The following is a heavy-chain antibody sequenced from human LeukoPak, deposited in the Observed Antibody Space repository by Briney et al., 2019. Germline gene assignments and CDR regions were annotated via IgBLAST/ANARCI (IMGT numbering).Heavy chain of an antibody. CDR2: INWNGGST. CDR3: AKSGSYASFFDY. J-gene: IGHJ4*02. D-gene: IGHD1-26*01. CDR1: GFTFDDYG. V-gene: IGHV3-20*04. Sequence: GGSLRLSCAASGFTFDDYGMSWVRQAPGKGLEWVSGINWNGGSTGYADSVKGRFTISRDNAKSSLYLQMNSLRAEDTALYYCAKSGSYASFFDYWGQGTLVTVSS.